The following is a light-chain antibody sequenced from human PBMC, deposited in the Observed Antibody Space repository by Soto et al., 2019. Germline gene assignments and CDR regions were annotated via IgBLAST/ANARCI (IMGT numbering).Light chain of an antibody. J-gene: IGKJ1*01. CDR1: QSVSDNQ. Sequence: EIVLTQSPGTLSLSPWERATLSCKTSQSVSDNQLAWCQQKPGQAPRLLIYDVSSRATTIPDRFSGSGSGTDVTLTINRLEPEDFAVYYCQQYTQSLWTFGPGTKVDIK. CDR2: DVS. CDR3: QQYTQSLWT. V-gene: IGKV3-20*01.